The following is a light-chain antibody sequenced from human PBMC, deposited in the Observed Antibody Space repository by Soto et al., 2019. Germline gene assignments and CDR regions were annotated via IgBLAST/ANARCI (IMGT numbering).Light chain of an antibody. CDR1: QSVSSNF. CDR2: GAS. CDR3: QQYGSSLI. V-gene: IGKV3-20*01. Sequence: EVVLTQSPGTLSLSPGERATLSCRASQSVSSNFFAWYQQKPGQTPRLLIYGASNRATGTPDRFSGSGAGTDFTLTISRLEPEDFAVYYCQQYGSSLIFGGGTKVEIK. J-gene: IGKJ4*01.